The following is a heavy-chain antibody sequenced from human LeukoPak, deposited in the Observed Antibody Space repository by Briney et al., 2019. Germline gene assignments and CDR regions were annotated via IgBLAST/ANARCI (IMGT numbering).Heavy chain of an antibody. Sequence: GASVNVSCKASGYTFTSYDINWVRQATGQGLEWMRWMNPNSGNTGYAQKVQGRVTMTRNTSISTAYMELSSLRSKDTAVYYCARALREKYQLLYVLYYYYYMDVWGKGTTVTVSS. CDR3: ARALREKYQLLYVLYYYYYMDV. CDR1: GYTFTSYD. V-gene: IGHV1-8*01. D-gene: IGHD2-2*02. CDR2: MNPNSGNT. J-gene: IGHJ6*03.